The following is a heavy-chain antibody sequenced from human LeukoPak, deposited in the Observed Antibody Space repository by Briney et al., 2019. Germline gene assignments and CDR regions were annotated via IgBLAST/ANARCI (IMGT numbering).Heavy chain of an antibody. CDR1: GFIFSSYA. CDR3: VKRAVSGAGTITQFYFDY. J-gene: IGHJ4*02. Sequence: PGGPLRLSCSASGFIFSSYAMQWVRQAPGKGLEYVSGMSSNGGSTYYADSVKGRFTISRDTSKNTLYLQMSSLRTEDTAVYYCVKRAVSGAGTITQFYFDYWGQRTLGSASS. CDR2: MSSNGGST. V-gene: IGHV3-64D*06. D-gene: IGHD3-10*01.